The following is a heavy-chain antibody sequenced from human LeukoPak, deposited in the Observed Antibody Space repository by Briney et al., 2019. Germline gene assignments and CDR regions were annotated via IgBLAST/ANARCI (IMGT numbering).Heavy chain of an antibody. CDR1: GFTFSAYA. CDR3: ARARYCSSSSCYIDY. Sequence: GGSLRLSCAASGFTFSAYAMSWVRQTPGKGLEWVAAIGGGGDRIYYADCMKGRFTISRDNAKNTLYLQMNSLRAEDTAVYYCARARYCSSSSCYIDYWGQGTLVTVSS. V-gene: IGHV3-23*01. J-gene: IGHJ4*02. D-gene: IGHD2-2*02. CDR2: IGGGGDRI.